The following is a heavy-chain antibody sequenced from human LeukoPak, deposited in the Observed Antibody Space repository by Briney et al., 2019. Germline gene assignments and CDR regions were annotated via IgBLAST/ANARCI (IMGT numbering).Heavy chain of an antibody. CDR2: INPNSGGT. V-gene: IGHV1-2*02. Sequence: ASVKVSCKASGYTFTGYYMHWVRQAPGQGLEWMGWINPNSGGTNYAQKFQGRVTMTRDTSISTAYMELSRLRSDDTAVFYCARGDRSAWYLTYDYWGQGTLVTVSS. J-gene: IGHJ4*02. CDR3: ARGDRSAWYLTYDY. CDR1: GYTFTGYY. D-gene: IGHD6-19*01.